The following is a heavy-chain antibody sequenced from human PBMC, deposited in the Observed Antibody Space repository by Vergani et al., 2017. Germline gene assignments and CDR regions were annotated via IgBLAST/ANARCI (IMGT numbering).Heavy chain of an antibody. V-gene: IGHV4-34*01. D-gene: IGHD3-22*01. CDR1: GGSFSGYY. J-gene: IGHJ6*02. CDR3: ARGDYYDSSGDYDANYYYYGMDF. CDR2: INHSGST. Sequence: QVQLQQWGAGLLKPSETLSLTCAVYGGSFSGYYWSWIRQPPGKGLEWIGEINHSGSTNYNPSLKSRVTISVDTSKNQFSLKLSSVTAADTAVYYCARGDYYDSSGDYDANYYYYGMDFWGQGTTVTVSS.